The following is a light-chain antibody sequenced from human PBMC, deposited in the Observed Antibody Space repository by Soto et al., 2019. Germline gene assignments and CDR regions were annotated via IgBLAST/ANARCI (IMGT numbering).Light chain of an antibody. V-gene: IGLV2-14*01. CDR2: EVS. CDR1: SSDVGGYNY. Sequence: QSALTQPASVSGSPGQSITISCTGTSSDVGGYNYVSWYQQHPGKAPKLMNYEVSNRPSGVSNRFSGPKSGNTASLTISGLQAEDEADYFCSSYGSTSTRYVFGTGTKVTVL. J-gene: IGLJ1*01. CDR3: SSYGSTSTRYV.